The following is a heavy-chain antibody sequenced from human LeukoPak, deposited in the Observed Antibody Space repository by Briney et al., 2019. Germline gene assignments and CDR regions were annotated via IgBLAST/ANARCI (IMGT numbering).Heavy chain of an antibody. D-gene: IGHD6-13*01. V-gene: IGHV5-51*01. CDR1: GYSFNRYW. CDR2: IYPDDSDI. J-gene: IGHJ4*02. Sequence: GESLKISCKGSGYSFNRYWIGWVRQMPGKGLEWMGIIYPDDSDIRYSPSFRGQVTISADKSISTAYMQWSSLKASDTAIYYCARRIAGAATDYWGQGTLVTVSS. CDR3: ARRIAGAATDY.